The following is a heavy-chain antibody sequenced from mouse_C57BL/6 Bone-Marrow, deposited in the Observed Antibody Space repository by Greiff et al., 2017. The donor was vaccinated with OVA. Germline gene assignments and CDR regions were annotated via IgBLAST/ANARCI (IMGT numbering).Heavy chain of an antibody. Sequence: EVQGVESGAELVRPGASVKLSCTASGFNIKDDYMHWVKQRPEQGLEWIGWIDPENGDTEYASKFQGKATITADTSSNTAYLQLSSLTSEDTAVYYCTTQADFDYWGQGTTLTVSS. CDR2: IDPENGDT. V-gene: IGHV14-4*01. CDR1: GFNIKDDY. J-gene: IGHJ2*01. CDR3: TTQADFDY. D-gene: IGHD3-2*02.